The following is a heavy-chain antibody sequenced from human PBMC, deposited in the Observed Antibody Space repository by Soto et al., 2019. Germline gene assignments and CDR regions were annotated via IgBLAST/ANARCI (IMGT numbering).Heavy chain of an antibody. CDR2: NNAGNGNT. Sequence: QVQLVQSGAEVKKPGASVKVSCKASGYTFTSYAMHWVRQAPGQRLKWMGCNNAGNGNTKYSQKFPGKVTTTRDTSESTAYRELTSLRSEDTAVYYCARSSGYYYVAYWGQGTVVTVSP. D-gene: IGHD3-22*01. J-gene: IGHJ4*02. CDR3: ARSSGYYYVAY. CDR1: GYTFTSYA. V-gene: IGHV1-3*01.